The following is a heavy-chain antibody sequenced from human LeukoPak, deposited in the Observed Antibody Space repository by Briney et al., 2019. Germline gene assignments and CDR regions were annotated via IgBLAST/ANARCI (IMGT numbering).Heavy chain of an antibody. CDR3: AREPPRHYVGGFDP. CDR2: ISYDGSNK. D-gene: IGHD4-17*01. J-gene: IGHJ5*02. Sequence: GGSLRLSCAASGFTFSSYAMHWVRQAPGKGLEWVAVISYDGSNKYYADSVKGRFTISRDNSKNTLYLQMNGLRAEDTAVYYCAREPPRHYVGGFDPWGQGTLVTVSS. V-gene: IGHV3-30*01. CDR1: GFTFSSYA.